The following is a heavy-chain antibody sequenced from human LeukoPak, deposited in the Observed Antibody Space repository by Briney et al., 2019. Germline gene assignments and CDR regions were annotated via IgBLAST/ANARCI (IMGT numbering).Heavy chain of an antibody. D-gene: IGHD4-17*01. Sequence: GGSLRLSCAASGFTFSSYAMTLVRQAPGKRLEWVSVISGSGDSTYYADSVKGRFTISRDNSKNTLYLQMNSLRAEDTATYYCAKVQEPGDYWANYFDYWGQGTLVTVSS. V-gene: IGHV3-23*01. CDR3: AKVQEPGDYWANYFDY. J-gene: IGHJ4*02. CDR1: GFTFSSYA. CDR2: ISGSGDST.